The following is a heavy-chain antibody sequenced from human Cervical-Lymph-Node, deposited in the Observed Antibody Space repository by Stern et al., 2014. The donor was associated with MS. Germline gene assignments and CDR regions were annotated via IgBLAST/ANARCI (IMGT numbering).Heavy chain of an antibody. D-gene: IGHD5-12*01. Sequence: QLQLQESGPGLVKPSETLSLTCTVSGGSIYSFYWFWIRHSAEKGLEWIGHVYSSGNTVYNPSLKSRVSMSVDMSKSQFSLKLSSVTAADTALYYCARGGLFDAFHVWGPGTMVIVSS. CDR3: ARGGLFDAFHV. J-gene: IGHJ3*01. V-gene: IGHV4-4*07. CDR1: GGSIYSFY. CDR2: VYSSGNT.